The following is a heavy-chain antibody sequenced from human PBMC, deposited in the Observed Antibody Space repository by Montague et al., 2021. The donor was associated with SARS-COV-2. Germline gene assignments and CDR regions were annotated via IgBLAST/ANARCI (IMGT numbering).Heavy chain of an antibody. CDR2: VYYSGTA. CDR1: GGSVRSGLYY. J-gene: IGHJ6*02. Sequence: SETLSLTCTVSGGSVRSGLYYWTWIRQPPGKGLEWIGYVYYSGTANQNPSLKSRLTLTVDTSKNQFSLKLSSVTAADTAIYYCARERLDCSGTSCYTNGLDFWGQGTMVTVSS. V-gene: IGHV4-61*01. CDR3: ARERLDCSGTSCYTNGLDF. D-gene: IGHD2-15*01.